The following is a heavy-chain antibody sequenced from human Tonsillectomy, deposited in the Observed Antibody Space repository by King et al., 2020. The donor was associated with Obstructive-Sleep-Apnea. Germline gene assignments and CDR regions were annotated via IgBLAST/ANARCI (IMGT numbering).Heavy chain of an antibody. J-gene: IGHJ6*02. V-gene: IGHV3-11*01. CDR1: GFTFSDYY. CDR3: ASVCSGGSCYSGDYYYGMDV. D-gene: IGHD2-15*01. CDR2: ISSSGRTI. Sequence: VQLVESGGGLVKPGGSLRLSCAASGFTFSDYYMSWIRQAPGRGLEWGSYISSSGRTIYYSDSVKGRFTISRDNAKNSLYLQMNSLRAEDTAVYYCASVCSGGSCYSGDYYYGMDVWGQGTTVTVSS.